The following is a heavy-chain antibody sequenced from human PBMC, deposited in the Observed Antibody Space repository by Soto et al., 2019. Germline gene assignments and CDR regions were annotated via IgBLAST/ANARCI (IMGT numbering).Heavy chain of an antibody. Sequence: QVQLQESGPGLVKPSETLSLTCTVSGASISGFYWSWIRKSAGTGLEWIGRIYATGTTDYNPSLKRRVMMSVDTSKKQFSLKLRSVTAADTAVYYCVRDGTKTLRDWFDPWGQGISVTVSS. CDR2: IYATGTT. V-gene: IGHV4-4*07. J-gene: IGHJ5*02. CDR3: VRDGTKTLRDWFDP. D-gene: IGHD1-1*01. CDR1: GASISGFY.